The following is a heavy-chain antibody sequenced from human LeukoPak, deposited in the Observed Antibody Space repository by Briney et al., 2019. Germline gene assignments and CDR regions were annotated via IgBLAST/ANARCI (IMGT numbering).Heavy chain of an antibody. D-gene: IGHD3-16*01. CDR1: GFTFTNAW. J-gene: IGHJ3*02. Sequence: GGSLRLSCAASGFTFTNAWMSWVRQAPGKGLEWVGRIKSKTSGGTTDYAAPVKGRFTISRDDSQNMLFLQMNSLKTEDTAVYYCTTGATYSPGAFDIWGQGTMVTVSS. V-gene: IGHV3-15*01. CDR2: IKSKTSGGTT. CDR3: TTGATYSPGAFDI.